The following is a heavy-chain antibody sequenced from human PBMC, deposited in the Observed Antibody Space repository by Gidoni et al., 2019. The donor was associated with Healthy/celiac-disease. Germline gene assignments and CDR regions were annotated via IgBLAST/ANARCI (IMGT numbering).Heavy chain of an antibody. J-gene: IGHJ4*02. D-gene: IGHD6-19*01. Sequence: QVQLPESGPGLVKPSETVSLTCAVSGSSISSGYYWGWIRQPPGKGLEWIGSIYHSGSTYYNPSLKSRVTISVDTSKNQFSLKLGSVTAADTAVYYCARVEQWLSKKFDYWGQGTLVTVSS. CDR2: IYHSGST. V-gene: IGHV4-38-2*01. CDR3: ARVEQWLSKKFDY. CDR1: GSSISSGYY.